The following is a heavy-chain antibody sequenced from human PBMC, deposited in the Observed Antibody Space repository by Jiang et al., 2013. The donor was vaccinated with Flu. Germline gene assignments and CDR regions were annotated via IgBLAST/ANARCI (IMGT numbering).Heavy chain of an antibody. J-gene: IGHJ6*02. Sequence: SGAEVKKPGASVKVSCKASGYTFTSYGISWVRQAPGQGLEWMGWISAYNGNTNYAQKLQGRVTMTTDTSTSTAYMELRSLRSDDTAVYYGARDRATPTYYYYGMDVWGQGTTVTVSS. CDR3: ARDRATPTYYYYGMDV. CDR2: ISAYNGNT. D-gene: IGHD2-15*01. CDR1: GYTFTSYG. V-gene: IGHV1-18*01.